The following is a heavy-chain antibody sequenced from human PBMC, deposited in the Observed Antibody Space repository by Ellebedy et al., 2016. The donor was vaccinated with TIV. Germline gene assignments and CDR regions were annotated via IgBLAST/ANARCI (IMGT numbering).Heavy chain of an antibody. D-gene: IGHD6-6*01. V-gene: IGHV4-39*01. CDR1: GGSISSSSYY. J-gene: IGHJ4*02. CDR2: IYYSGST. Sequence: SETLSLXXTVSGGSISSSSYYWGWIRQPPGKGLEWIGSIYYSGSTYYNPSLKSRVTISVDTSKNQFSLKLSSVTAADTAVYYCARGRIAARPKSFDYWGQGTLVTVSS. CDR3: ARGRIAARPKSFDY.